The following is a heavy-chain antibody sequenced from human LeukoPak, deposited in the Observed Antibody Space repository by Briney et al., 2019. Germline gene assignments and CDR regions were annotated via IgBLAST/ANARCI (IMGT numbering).Heavy chain of an antibody. CDR1: GFTFSSYW. Sequence: PGGSLRLSCAASGFTFSSYWMSWVRQAPGKGLEWVANIKQGGSEKYYVDSVKGRFTISRDNAKNSLYLQMNSLRAEDTAVYYCARDLTGYSGSYSDYWGQGTLVTVSS. J-gene: IGHJ4*02. CDR3: ARDLTGYSGSYSDY. V-gene: IGHV3-7*01. D-gene: IGHD1-26*01. CDR2: IKQGGSEK.